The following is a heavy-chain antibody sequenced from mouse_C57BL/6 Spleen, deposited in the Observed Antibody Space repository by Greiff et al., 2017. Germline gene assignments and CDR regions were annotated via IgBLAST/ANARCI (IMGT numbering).Heavy chain of an antibody. J-gene: IGHJ1*03. V-gene: IGHV5-17*01. CDR1: GFTFSDYG. CDR3: ARIYYGDVDV. CDR2: ISSGSSTI. Sequence: EVKVVESGGGLVKPGGSLKLSCAASGFTFSDYGMHWVRQAPEKGLGWVAYISSGSSTIYYADTVKGRFTISRDNAKNTLFLQMTSLRSEDTAMYYCARIYYGDVDVWGTGTTVTVSS. D-gene: IGHD2-13*01.